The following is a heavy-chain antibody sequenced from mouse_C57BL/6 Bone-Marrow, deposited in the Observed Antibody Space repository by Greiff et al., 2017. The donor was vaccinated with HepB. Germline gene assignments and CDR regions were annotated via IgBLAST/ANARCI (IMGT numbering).Heavy chain of an antibody. CDR3: ARGYGSSYVDY. Sequence: QVQLQQPGAELVKPGASVKMSCKASGYTFTSYWITWVKQRPGQGLEWIGDIYPGSGSTNYNEKFKSKATLTVDKSSSTAYMQLSSLTSEDSAVYYCARGYGSSYVDYWGQGTTLTVSS. J-gene: IGHJ2*01. D-gene: IGHD1-1*01. V-gene: IGHV1-55*01. CDR2: IYPGSGST. CDR1: GYTFTSYW.